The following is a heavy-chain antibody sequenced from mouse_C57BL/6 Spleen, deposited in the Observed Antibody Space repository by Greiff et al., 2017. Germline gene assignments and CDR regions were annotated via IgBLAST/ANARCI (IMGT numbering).Heavy chain of an antibody. D-gene: IGHD1-1*01. J-gene: IGHJ4*01. Sequence: QVQLQQSGAELARPGASVKLSCKASGYTFTSYGISWVKQRTGQGLEWIGEIYPRSGNTYYNEKFKGKATLTADKSSSTAYMELRSLTSEDSAVYFCARPVYSGSSYVESHYAMDYWGQGTSVTVSS. CDR2: IYPRSGNT. V-gene: IGHV1-81*01. CDR3: ARPVYSGSSYVESHYAMDY. CDR1: GYTFTSYG.